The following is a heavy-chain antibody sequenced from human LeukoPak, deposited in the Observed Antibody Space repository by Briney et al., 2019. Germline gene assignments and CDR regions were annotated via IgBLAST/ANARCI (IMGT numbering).Heavy chain of an antibody. V-gene: IGHV4-39*01. CDR2: VHYSGST. Sequence: PSETLSLTCSVSGGSISSSSYFWGWIRQPPGKGLEWIASVHYSGSTYYNPSLKSRVTISVDTSKNQFSLKLSSVTAADTAVYFWANHLYFWGSYYPPRDVGGKGTRATFSS. CDR1: GGSISSSSYF. J-gene: IGHJ6*03. D-gene: IGHD3-16*01. CDR3: ANHLYFWGSYYPPRDV.